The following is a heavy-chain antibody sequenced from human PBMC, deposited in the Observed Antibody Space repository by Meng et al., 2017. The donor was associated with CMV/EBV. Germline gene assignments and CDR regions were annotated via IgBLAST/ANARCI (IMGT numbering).Heavy chain of an antibody. CDR3: ARRGRITMVRGVRYYYGMDV. CDR2: FTHRGST. D-gene: IGHD3-10*01. V-gene: IGHV4-34*01. J-gene: IGHJ6*02. CDR1: GGSFSSYY. Sequence: SETLSLTCTVYGGSFSSYYWNWIRQPPGKGLEWIGEFTHRGSTNYNPSLKSRVTISVDTSKNQFSLKLSSVTAADTAVYYCARRGRITMVRGVRYYYGMDVWGQGTTVTVSS.